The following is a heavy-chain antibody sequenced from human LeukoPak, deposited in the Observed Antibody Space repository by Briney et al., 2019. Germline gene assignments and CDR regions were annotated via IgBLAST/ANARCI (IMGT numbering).Heavy chain of an antibody. CDR3: ARDRTLFDY. D-gene: IGHD1-14*01. Sequence: ASVKVSCKASRYTFTGYYMHWVRQAPGQGLEWMGWINTNTGNPTYAQGFTGRFVFSLDTSVSTAYLQISSLKTEDTAVYYCARDRTLFDYWGQGTLVTVSS. CDR2: INTNTGNP. J-gene: IGHJ4*02. V-gene: IGHV7-4-1*02. CDR1: RYTFTGYY.